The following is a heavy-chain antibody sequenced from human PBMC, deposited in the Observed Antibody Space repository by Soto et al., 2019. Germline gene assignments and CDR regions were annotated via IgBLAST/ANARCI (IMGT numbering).Heavy chain of an antibody. Sequence: QVQLQESGPGLVKPSQTLSLTCSVSDGSISSGGYYWSWIRQHPEKGLEWIGYIYYSGSTNYNPSLKSRVIISVDTSSNRFSLDLRSVTAADTAIYYCARHSASWQGFDYWGQGTLVTVSS. CDR2: IYYSGST. V-gene: IGHV4-31*03. J-gene: IGHJ4*02. CDR3: ARHSASWQGFDY. D-gene: IGHD1-26*01. CDR1: DGSISSGGYY.